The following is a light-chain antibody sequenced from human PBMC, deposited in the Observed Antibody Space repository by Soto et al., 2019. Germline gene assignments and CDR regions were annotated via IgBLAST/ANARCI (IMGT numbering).Light chain of an antibody. CDR3: QQYDSSPLT. Sequence: EIVLTQSPGTLSLSPGERATISCRASQSVSSSYLAWYQQKPGQAPRILIYGASIRATGIPDRFSGSGSGTDFTLTISRLEPEDFAVYYCQQYDSSPLTFGGGTKVEIK. CDR1: QSVSSSY. V-gene: IGKV3-20*01. CDR2: GAS. J-gene: IGKJ4*01.